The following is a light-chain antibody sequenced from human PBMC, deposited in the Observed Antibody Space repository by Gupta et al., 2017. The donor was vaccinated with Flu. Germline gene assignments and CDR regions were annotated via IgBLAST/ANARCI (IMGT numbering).Light chain of an antibody. CDR1: SSNIGSNY. CDR3: AAWDDSLSVV. J-gene: IGLJ2*01. CDR2: RNN. Sequence: QSVLTQPPSASGTPGPRVTISCSGSSSNIGSNYVYCYQQLPGTAPTLLIYRNNQRPSGVPDRFSGSKSGTSASLAISGLRSEDEADYYCAAWDDSLSVVFGGGTKRTVL. V-gene: IGLV1-47*01.